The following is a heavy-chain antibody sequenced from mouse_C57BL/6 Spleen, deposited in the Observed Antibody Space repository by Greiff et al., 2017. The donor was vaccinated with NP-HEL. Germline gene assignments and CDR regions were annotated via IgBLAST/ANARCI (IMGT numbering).Heavy chain of an antibody. J-gene: IGHJ1*03. V-gene: IGHV10-1*01. CDR1: GFSFNTYA. CDR3: VRQGGGFDV. Sequence: EVQLVESGGGLVQPKGSLKLSCAASGFSFNTYAMNWVRQAPGKGLEWVARIRSKSNNYATYYAASVKDRITISRDDSESMLYLQMNNVKTGDTAMYYCVRQGGGFDVWGTGATVTVSS. CDR2: IRSKSNNYAT.